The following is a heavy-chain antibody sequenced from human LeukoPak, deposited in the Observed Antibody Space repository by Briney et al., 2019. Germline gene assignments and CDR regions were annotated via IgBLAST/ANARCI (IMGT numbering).Heavy chain of an antibody. V-gene: IGHV3-7*01. Sequence: GGALGLSCGAAGFTYSSYAMSWVRQAPGKGLEWVANRKQDGSGKYYVDSVKGRFTISRDNAKNPQYLQMNSLRAEDTAVYYCARAGFYDFWSGYHPPYDYWGQGNLVNVSS. CDR2: RKQDGSGK. CDR3: ARAGFYDFWSGYHPPYDY. J-gene: IGHJ4*02. D-gene: IGHD3-3*01. CDR1: GFTYSSYA.